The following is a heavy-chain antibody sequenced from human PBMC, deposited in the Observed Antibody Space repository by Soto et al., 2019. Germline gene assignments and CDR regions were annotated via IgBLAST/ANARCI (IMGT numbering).Heavy chain of an antibody. CDR1: GGSFSNFG. V-gene: IGHV1-69*13. J-gene: IGHJ4*02. CDR3: AREGSGYNF. Sequence: SVKVSCKASGGSFSNFGIGWVRQAPGQRLEWMGGIVPVFGRPNYAQRFRGRLTITADESTSTGYMELISLRSDDTAVYYCAREGSGYNFWGQGTQVTVSS. D-gene: IGHD5-12*01. CDR2: IVPVFGRP.